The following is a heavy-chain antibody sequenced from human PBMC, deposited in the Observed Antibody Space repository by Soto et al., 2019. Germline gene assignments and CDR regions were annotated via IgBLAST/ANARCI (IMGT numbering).Heavy chain of an antibody. J-gene: IGHJ6*02. D-gene: IGHD6-19*01. V-gene: IGHV1-18*01. Sequence: ASVKVSCKASGYTFTSYGISWVRQAPGQGLEWMGWISAYNGNTNYAQKLQDRVTMTTDTSTSTAYMELRSLRSDDTAVYYCARADKSSGWYIDYYYYGMDVWGQGTTVTVSS. CDR2: ISAYNGNT. CDR3: ARADKSSGWYIDYYYYGMDV. CDR1: GYTFTSYG.